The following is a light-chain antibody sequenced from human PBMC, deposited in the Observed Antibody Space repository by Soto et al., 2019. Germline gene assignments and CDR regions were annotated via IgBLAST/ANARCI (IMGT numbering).Light chain of an antibody. Sequence: QTVVTQEPSLTVSPGGTVTLTCASSTGAVTSGYYPNWFQQKPGQAPRALIYSTSNKYSWTPARFSGSLLGGKAALTLSGVQPEDEAEYYCLLYYGGQLGVFGRGTKLTVL. CDR3: LLYYGGQLGV. V-gene: IGLV7-43*01. J-gene: IGLJ2*01. CDR1: TGAVTSGYY. CDR2: STS.